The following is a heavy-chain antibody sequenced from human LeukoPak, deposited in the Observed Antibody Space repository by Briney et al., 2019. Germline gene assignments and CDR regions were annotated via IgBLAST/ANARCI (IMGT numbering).Heavy chain of an antibody. Sequence: PGGSLRLSCAASGFNFSSYEMNWVRQAPGKGLEWVSYISSSGSTIYYADSVKGRFTISRDNAKNSLYLQMNSLRAEDTAVYYCAREGVWMADTGEPRGYFDLWGRGTLVTVSS. J-gene: IGHJ2*01. CDR1: GFNFSSYE. V-gene: IGHV3-48*03. D-gene: IGHD1-14*01. CDR3: AREGVWMADTGEPRGYFDL. CDR2: ISSSGSTI.